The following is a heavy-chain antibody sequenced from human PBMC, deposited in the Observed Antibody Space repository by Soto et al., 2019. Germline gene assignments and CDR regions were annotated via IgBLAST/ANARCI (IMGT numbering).Heavy chain of an antibody. Sequence: QVQLVQSGAEVKKPGSSVKVSCKASGGTFSSYAISWVRQAPGQGLGWMGGTFPMVGKANSAQKFQGRVRISADKSTSTACMELSSLTSEDTAVYYCATVDISTWIDGMDVWGQGTTVTVSS. CDR1: GGTFSSYA. J-gene: IGHJ6*02. V-gene: IGHV1-69*06. CDR3: ATVDISTWIDGMDV. D-gene: IGHD6-13*01. CDR2: TFPMVGKA.